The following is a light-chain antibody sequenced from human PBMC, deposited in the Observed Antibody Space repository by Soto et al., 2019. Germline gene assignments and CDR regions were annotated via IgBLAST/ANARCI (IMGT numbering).Light chain of an antibody. V-gene: IGKV1-39*01. CDR2: DAT. CDR1: QNIFMS. J-gene: IGKJ2*01. Sequence: PMTQSPLSLSASVGDRVSITCRTSQNIFMSLNWYQHKVGEAPRLLISDATGLRDGVPPRFSGSGSGTEFTLTISGLQPADFATYYCQHSDTRVVTFGPGTKLA. CDR3: QHSDTRVVT.